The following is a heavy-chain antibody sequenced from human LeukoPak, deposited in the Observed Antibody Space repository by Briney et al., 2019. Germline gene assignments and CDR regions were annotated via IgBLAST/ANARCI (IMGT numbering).Heavy chain of an antibody. J-gene: IGHJ6*04. CDR3: ARAEWDCSSTSCYYYYRMDV. Sequence: ASVKVSCKASGYTFTSYAMHWVRQAPGQRLEWMGWINAGNGNTKYSQKFQGRVTITRDTSASTAYMELSSLRSGDTAVYYCARAEWDCSSTSCYYYYRMDVWGKGTTVTVSS. V-gene: IGHV1-3*01. D-gene: IGHD2-2*01. CDR2: INAGNGNT. CDR1: GYTFTSYA.